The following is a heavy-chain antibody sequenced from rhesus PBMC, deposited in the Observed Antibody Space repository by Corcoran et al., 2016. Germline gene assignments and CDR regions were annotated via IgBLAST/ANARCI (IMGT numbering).Heavy chain of an antibody. Sequence: EVQLAESGGDLVQSGGSLRLSCVASGLPFSSHWIYWVRQAPGKGLEWVSRISSDGSDTSYAESVKGRFTISRENAKNSLYLQMNSLRVEDTAVYYCAKDYAPERGYYTGFDYWGQGVLVTVSS. V-gene: IGHV3-119*01. D-gene: IGHD3-28*01. CDR3: AKDYAPERGYYTGFDY. CDR2: ISSDGSDT. J-gene: IGHJ4*01. CDR1: GLPFSSHW.